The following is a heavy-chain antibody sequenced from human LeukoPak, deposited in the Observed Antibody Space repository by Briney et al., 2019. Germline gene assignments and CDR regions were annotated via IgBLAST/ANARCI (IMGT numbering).Heavy chain of an antibody. CDR3: AKDLWGYFDY. CDR2: ISASSVSI. J-gene: IGHJ4*02. Sequence: PGGSLRLSCAASGLTFSNYAMNWVRQTPGKGLEWVSGISASSVSIYYADAVKGRFTISRDNSMNTVYLQMNSLRAEDTAVYYCAKDLWGYFDYWGQGTLVTVSS. CDR1: GLTFSNYA. V-gene: IGHV3-23*01. D-gene: IGHD3-16*01.